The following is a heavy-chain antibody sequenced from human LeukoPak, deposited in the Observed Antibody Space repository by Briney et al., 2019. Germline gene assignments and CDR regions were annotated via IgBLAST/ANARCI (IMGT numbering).Heavy chain of an antibody. J-gene: IGHJ5*02. CDR3: ARGFVDSSRWYEVMDP. CDR2: IIPIFGTG. Sequence: SVTLSFKAAGGAFTSYGISWVRQAHGQGLEWMGGIIPIFGTGNFAYKFQGRVTFTADESTSTAYMELSSLRSEDTAVYYCARGFVDSSRWYEVMDPWGQGTLVTVSS. D-gene: IGHD6-13*01. V-gene: IGHV1-69*13. CDR1: GGAFTSYG.